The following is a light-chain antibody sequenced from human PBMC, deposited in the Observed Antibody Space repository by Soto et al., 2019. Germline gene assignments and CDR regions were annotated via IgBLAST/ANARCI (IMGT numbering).Light chain of an antibody. CDR3: QQHYSYPLP. J-gene: IGKJ4*01. V-gene: IGKV1-12*01. CDR2: AAS. CDR1: QPSERW. Sequence: SQPPCCECAYVGVSITINYLASQPSERWLAWYQHKPGKAPKLLIYAASSLQSGVPSRFSGSGSGTDFTLTISCLQSEDFATYYCQQHYSYPLPFGGGTKVDIK.